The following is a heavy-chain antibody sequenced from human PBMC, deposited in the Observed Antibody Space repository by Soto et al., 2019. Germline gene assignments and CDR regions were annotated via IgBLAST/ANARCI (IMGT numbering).Heavy chain of an antibody. V-gene: IGHV3-30*03. CDR3: APWFGAFDY. J-gene: IGHJ4*02. CDR2: ISYDGSNK. Sequence: QVQLVESGGGVVQPGRSLRLSCAASGFTFSSYGMHWVRQAPGKGLEWVAVISYDGSNKYYADSVKGRFTISRDNSNNTLYLQMNSLTAEDTAVYYCAPWFGAFDYWGQGTLGTVSS. D-gene: IGHD3-10*01. CDR1: GFTFSSYG.